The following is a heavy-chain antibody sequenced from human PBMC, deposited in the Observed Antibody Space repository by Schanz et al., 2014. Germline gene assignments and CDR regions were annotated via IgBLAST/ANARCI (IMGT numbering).Heavy chain of an antibody. CDR2: IGNGGVTI. J-gene: IGHJ5*02. CDR3: ARGRVLES. V-gene: IGHV3-11*04. Sequence: VQLLESGGGLVPPGGSLRLSCAASGFPFSDYFMAWIRQPPGRGLEWVSYIGNGGVTIYYADSVKGRFTISRDNAKNSLFLQMNSLRPEDTAVYYCARGRVLESWGQGTLVTVSS. CDR1: GFPFSDYF. D-gene: IGHD1-1*01.